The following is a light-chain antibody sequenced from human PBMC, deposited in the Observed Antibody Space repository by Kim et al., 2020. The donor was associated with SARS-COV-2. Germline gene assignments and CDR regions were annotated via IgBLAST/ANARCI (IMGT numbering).Light chain of an antibody. CDR3: QQYGSSPIN. CDR2: GAS. CDR1: QSVSSY. V-gene: IGKV3-20*01. Sequence: EIVLTQSPATLSLSPGERATLSCRASQSVSSYLAWYQQKPGQAPSLLIYGASSRATGIPDRFSGSESGADFSLTISRLEPEDFAVYYCQQYGSSPINFGQGTRLEIK. J-gene: IGKJ5*01.